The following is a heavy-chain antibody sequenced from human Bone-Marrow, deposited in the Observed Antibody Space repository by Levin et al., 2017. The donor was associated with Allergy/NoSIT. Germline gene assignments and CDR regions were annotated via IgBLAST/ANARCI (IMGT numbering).Heavy chain of an antibody. CDR3: AKRVLDRSSESRGWFDP. J-gene: IGHJ5*02. CDR1: GFTFSSYG. V-gene: IGHV3-30*18. CDR2: ISYDGSNK. Sequence: GESLKISCAASGFTFSSYGMHWVRQAPGKGLEWVAVISYDGSNKYYADSVKGRFTISRDNSKNTLYLQMNSLRAEDTAVYYCAKRVLDRSSESRGWFDPWGQGTLVTVSS. D-gene: IGHD6-13*01.